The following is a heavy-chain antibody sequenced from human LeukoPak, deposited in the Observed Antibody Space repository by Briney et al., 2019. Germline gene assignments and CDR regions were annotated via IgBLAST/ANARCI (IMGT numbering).Heavy chain of an antibody. Sequence: GGSVTPSYPPSAFTFSISAMHWARHDAGKGLEWLAVISYDGTNTYSADSGKSRFTISRDNSKNTLYLQMNSLRAEDTAVYYCARDRTYDDDSSGYYNYYYGMDVWGQGTTVTVSS. CDR1: AFTFSISA. J-gene: IGHJ6*02. CDR2: ISYDGTNT. V-gene: IGHV3-30-3*01. D-gene: IGHD3-22*01. CDR3: ARDRTYDDDSSGYYNYYYGMDV.